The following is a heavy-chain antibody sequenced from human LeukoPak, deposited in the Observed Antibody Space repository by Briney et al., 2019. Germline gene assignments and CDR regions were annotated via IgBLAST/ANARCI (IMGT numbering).Heavy chain of an antibody. J-gene: IGHJ4*02. D-gene: IGHD2-21*02. V-gene: IGHV3-23*01. CDR3: AKSHVDGDGYYYFHY. Sequence: GGSLRLSCAASGFAFSSYGMSWVRQAPGKGLEWVSSISGNGGRTYYADSVKGRFTISRDNSKNTLSLQMNSPRAEDTAVYYCAKSHVDGDGYYYFHYWGQGTLVTVSS. CDR1: GFAFSSYG. CDR2: ISGNGGRT.